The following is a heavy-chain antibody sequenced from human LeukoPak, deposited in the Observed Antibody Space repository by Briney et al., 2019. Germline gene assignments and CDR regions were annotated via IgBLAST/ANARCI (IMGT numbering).Heavy chain of an antibody. CDR1: GFIFTTYW. CDR2: IYSSGST. J-gene: IGHJ4*02. D-gene: IGHD5-12*01. V-gene: IGHV4-59*08. CDR3: ARHGSGYTGYDFDY. Sequence: GSLRLSCSASGFIFTTYWMSWVRQPPGKGLEWIAYIYSSGSTNYNPSLKSRVTISVDTSKNQFYLKLNSVTAADTAVYYCARHGSGYTGYDFDYWGQGTLVTVSS.